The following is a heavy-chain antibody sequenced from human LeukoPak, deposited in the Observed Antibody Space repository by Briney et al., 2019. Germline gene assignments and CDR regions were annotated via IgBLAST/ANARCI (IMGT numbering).Heavy chain of an antibody. CDR2: ISAYNGNT. CDR3: ARDLGTMYYYGSGSYRDFDY. CDR1: GYTFTSYG. D-gene: IGHD3-10*01. V-gene: IGHV1-18*01. J-gene: IGHJ4*02. Sequence: ASVKVSCKASGYTFTSYGISWVRQAPGQGLEWMGWISAYNGNTNYAQKPQGRVTMTTDTSTSTAYMELRSLRSDDTAVYYCARDLGTMYYYGSGSYRDFDYWGQGTLVTVSS.